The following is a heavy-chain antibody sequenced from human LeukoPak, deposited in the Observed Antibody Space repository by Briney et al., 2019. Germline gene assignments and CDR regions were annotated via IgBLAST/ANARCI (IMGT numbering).Heavy chain of an antibody. CDR1: GGSISSYY. CDR3: ARDSDTAMGALGY. J-gene: IGHJ4*02. CDR2: IYYSGST. V-gene: IGHV4-59*01. Sequence: SETLSLTCTVSGGSISSYYGSWIRRPPGKGLEWIGYIYYSGSTNYNPSLKSRVTISVDTSKNQFSLKLSSVTAADTAVYYCARDSDTAMGALGYWGQGTLVTVSS. D-gene: IGHD5-18*01.